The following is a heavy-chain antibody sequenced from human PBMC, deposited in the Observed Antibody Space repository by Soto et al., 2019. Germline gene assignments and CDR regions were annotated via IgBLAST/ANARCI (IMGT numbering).Heavy chain of an antibody. D-gene: IGHD1-1*01. CDR2: IYYSGST. Sequence: QVHLQESGPRLVKPSETLSLTCDVSGGSFGDNYWTWIRHFPGKGLEWIGYIYYSGSTNYNPSLNSRFSISVDASKTQFSLQLTSVTAADTALYYCAAGTLGAVWTTLDHWGQGILVTVSS. CDR3: AAGTLGAVWTTLDH. V-gene: IGHV4-59*03. CDR1: GGSFGDNY. J-gene: IGHJ4*02.